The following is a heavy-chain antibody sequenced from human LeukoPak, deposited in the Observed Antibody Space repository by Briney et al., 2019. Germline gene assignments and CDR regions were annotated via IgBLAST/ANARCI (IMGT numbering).Heavy chain of an antibody. J-gene: IGHJ4*02. V-gene: IGHV3-66*01. CDR1: GFTFSIYA. Sequence: GGSLRLSCAASGFTFSIYAMNWVRQAPGKGLEWVSVIYSTGHVFYGDSVKGRFTISRDNSKNTVYLQMNSLRAEDTAVYFCARDVNYDHHYWGQGTLVTVSS. D-gene: IGHD1-7*01. CDR3: ARDVNYDHHY. CDR2: IYSTGHV.